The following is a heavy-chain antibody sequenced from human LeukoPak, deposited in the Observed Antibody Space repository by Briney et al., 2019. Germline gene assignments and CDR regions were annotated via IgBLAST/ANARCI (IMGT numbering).Heavy chain of an antibody. CDR2: IYHSGRT. CDR1: GGSGGSISSSNY. D-gene: IGHD2-2*01. Sequence: SETLSLTCAVSGGSGGSISSSNYWSWVRQPPGKGLEWIGEIYHSGRTNSNPSLKSRVTISVDKSKNQFSLRLNSVTAADTAVYYCARAGQGYCTSASCFLSLDYWGQGTLVTVSS. J-gene: IGHJ4*02. CDR3: ARAGQGYCTSASCFLSLDY. V-gene: IGHV4-4*02.